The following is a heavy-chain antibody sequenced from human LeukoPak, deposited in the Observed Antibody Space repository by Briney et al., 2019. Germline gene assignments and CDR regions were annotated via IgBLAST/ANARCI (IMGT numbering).Heavy chain of an antibody. CDR2: ISGNGGSA. CDR3: ANNPLFVRGERDFGY. D-gene: IGHD3-10*01. Sequence: GESLRLSCAASGFTFSNLAMSWVRQAPGKGLEWVSAISGNGGSAYYADSVKGRFTISRDNSRNTLYLQMNSLRADDTAVYYCANNPLFVRGERDFGYWGQGTLVTVSS. V-gene: IGHV3-23*01. J-gene: IGHJ4*02. CDR1: GFTFSNLA.